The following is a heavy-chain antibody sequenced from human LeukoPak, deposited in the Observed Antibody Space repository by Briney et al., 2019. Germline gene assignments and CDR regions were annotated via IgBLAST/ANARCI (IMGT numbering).Heavy chain of an antibody. V-gene: IGHV3-30-3*01. CDR1: GFTFNSYA. Sequence: GRSLRLSCVASGFTFNSYAVHWVRQVPGKGLEWVAVISYDGSINFYAASVKGRFTISRDNSKNTLYLQMNSLRAEDTALYFCARDRRYCGGGSWYFDYFFDYWGQGTLVTVSS. J-gene: IGHJ4*02. D-gene: IGHD2-15*01. CDR2: ISYDGSIN. CDR3: ARDRRYCGGGSWYFDYFFDY.